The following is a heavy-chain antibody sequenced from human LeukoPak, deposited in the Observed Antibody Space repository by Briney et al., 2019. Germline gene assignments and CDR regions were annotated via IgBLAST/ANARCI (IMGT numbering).Heavy chain of an antibody. CDR1: GGSISSYY. CDR2: IYYSGST. CDR3: PRLPSRPYYFDY. Sequence: SETLSLTCTVSGGSISSYYWSWIRQPPGKGLEWIGYIYYSGSTNYNPSLKSRVTISVDTSKNQFSLKLSSVTAADTAVYYCPRLPSRPYYFDYWGQGTLVTVSS. J-gene: IGHJ4*02. V-gene: IGHV4-59*01.